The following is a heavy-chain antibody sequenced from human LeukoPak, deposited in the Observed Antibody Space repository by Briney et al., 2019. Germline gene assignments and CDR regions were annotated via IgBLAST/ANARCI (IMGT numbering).Heavy chain of an antibody. CDR2: INHSGST. Sequence: SETLSLTCAVYGGSFSGYYWSWIRQPPGKGLEWIGEINHSGSTNYNPSLKSRVTISVDTSKNQFSLKLSSVTAADTAVYYCARSPPYDFWSGYYIGYYFDYWGQETLVTVSS. CDR1: GGSFSGYY. CDR3: ARSPPYDFWSGYYIGYYFDY. V-gene: IGHV4-34*01. D-gene: IGHD3-3*01. J-gene: IGHJ4*02.